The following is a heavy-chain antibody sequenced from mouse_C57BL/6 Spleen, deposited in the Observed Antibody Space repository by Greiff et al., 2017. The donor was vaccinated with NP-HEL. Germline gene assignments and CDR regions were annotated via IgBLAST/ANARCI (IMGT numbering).Heavy chain of an antibody. Sequence: QVQLQQSGAELVKPGASVKLSCKASGYTFTSYWMHWVKQRPGRGLEWIGRIDPNSGGTKYNEKFKSKATLTVDKPSSTAYMQLSSLTSEDSAVYYCARSRTTVVVAPAMDYWGQGTSVTVSS. V-gene: IGHV1-72*01. D-gene: IGHD1-1*01. CDR3: ARSRTTVVVAPAMDY. CDR1: GYTFTSYW. J-gene: IGHJ4*01. CDR2: IDPNSGGT.